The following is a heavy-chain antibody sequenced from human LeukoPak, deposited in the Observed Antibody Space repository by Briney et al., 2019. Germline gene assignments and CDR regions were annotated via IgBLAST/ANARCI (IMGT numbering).Heavy chain of an antibody. V-gene: IGHV4-34*01. CDR2: INHSGST. D-gene: IGHD6-19*01. Sequence: SETLSLTCAVYGGSFSGHYWSWIRQPPGKGLEWIGEINHSGSTNYNPSLKSRVTISVDTSKNQFSLKLSSVTAADTAVYYCALAQWLVNDAFDIWGQGTMVTVSS. CDR3: ALAQWLVNDAFDI. J-gene: IGHJ3*02. CDR1: GGSFSGHY.